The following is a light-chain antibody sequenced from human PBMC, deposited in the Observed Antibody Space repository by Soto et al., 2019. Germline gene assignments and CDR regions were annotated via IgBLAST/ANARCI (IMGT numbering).Light chain of an antibody. Sequence: DIQLTQSPSSVSASVGDRVTITCRASQGIKNWLAWYQQKPGRAPKLLIYSASTLQSGVPSRFSGSGSGTDFTLTISSLRPEDFATYYCQQANIFPYSFGQGTKLEIK. CDR1: QGIKNW. J-gene: IGKJ2*01. V-gene: IGKV1-12*01. CDR2: SAS. CDR3: QQANIFPYS.